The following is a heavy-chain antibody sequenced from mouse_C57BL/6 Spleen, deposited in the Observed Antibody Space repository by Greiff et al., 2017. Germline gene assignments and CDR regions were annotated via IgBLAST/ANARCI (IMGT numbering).Heavy chain of an antibody. Sequence: QVQLQQPGAELVKPGASVKVSCKASGYTFTRYWMHWVKQRPGQGLEWIGRIHPSDSDTNSNQQFKGKAPLTVDTSSSPAYMQRRRLTSEDSAVYYCARGGHNNWYMEGWGKGTTVTVSS. D-gene: IGHD1-1*02. CDR2: IHPSDSDT. J-gene: IGHJ1*03. CDR3: ARGGHNNWYMEG. V-gene: IGHV1-74*01. CDR1: GYTFTRYW.